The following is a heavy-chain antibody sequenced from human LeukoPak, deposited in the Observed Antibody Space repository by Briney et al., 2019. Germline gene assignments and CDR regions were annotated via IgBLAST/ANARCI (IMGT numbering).Heavy chain of an antibody. D-gene: IGHD3-9*01. V-gene: IGHV4-4*09. CDR2: IYSSGST. CDR1: GGSISSYY. CDR3: ARRQTYYDILTGYYYYYMDV. J-gene: IGHJ6*03. Sequence: SETLSLTCTVSGGSISSYYRSWIRQPPGKGLEWIGYIYSSGSTNYNPSLKSRVTISVDTSKNQFSLKLSSVTAADTAVYYCARRQTYYDILTGYYYYYMDVWGKGTTVTVSS.